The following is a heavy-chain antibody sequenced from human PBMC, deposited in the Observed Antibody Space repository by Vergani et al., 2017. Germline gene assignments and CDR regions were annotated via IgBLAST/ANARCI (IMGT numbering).Heavy chain of an antibody. V-gene: IGHV3-33*03. CDR1: GFTFSSYG. D-gene: IGHD1-7*01. CDR2: IWYDGSNK. J-gene: IGHJ5*02. Sequence: QVQLVESGGGVVQPGRSLRLSCAASGFTFSSYGMHWVRQAPGKGLEWVAVIWYDGSNKYYADSVKGRFTISRDNAKNSLYLQMNSLRAEDTALYYCAKSNWNYAWFDPWGQGTLVTVSS. CDR3: AKSNWNYAWFDP.